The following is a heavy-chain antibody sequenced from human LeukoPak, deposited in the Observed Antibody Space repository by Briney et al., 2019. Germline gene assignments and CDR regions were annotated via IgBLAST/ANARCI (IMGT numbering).Heavy chain of an antibody. J-gene: IGHJ4*02. CDR3: ARDPTHYLRYGYFDY. CDR1: GFTFSSSA. CDR2: INNVASHI. V-gene: IGHV3-21*01. Sequence: NPGGSLRLSCAASGFTFSSSAINWVRQAPGKGLEWVSSINNVASHIYYAGSVRGRFTISRDNAKNLLYLQMDSLRAEDTAVYYCARDPTHYLRYGYFDYWGQGTLVTVSS. D-gene: IGHD3-9*01.